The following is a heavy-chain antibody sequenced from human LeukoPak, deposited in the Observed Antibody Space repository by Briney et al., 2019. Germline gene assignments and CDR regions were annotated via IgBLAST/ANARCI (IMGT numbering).Heavy chain of an antibody. D-gene: IGHD3-22*01. V-gene: IGHV4-4*07. CDR2: IYTSGST. J-gene: IGHJ4*02. CDR3: ARDRGTPDYYDTSGYDY. Sequence: SETLSLTCTVSGGSISSYYWSWIRQPAGKGLEWIGRIYTSGSTNYNPSLKSRVTISVDKSKNQFSLKLSSVTAADTAVYYCARDRGTPDYYDTSGYDYWGQGTLVTVSS. CDR1: GGSISSYY.